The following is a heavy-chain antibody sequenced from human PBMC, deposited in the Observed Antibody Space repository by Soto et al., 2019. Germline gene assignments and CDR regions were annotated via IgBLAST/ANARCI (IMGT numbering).Heavy chain of an antibody. Sequence: QVQLVQSGAEVKKPGSSVNVSCTASGGTFSSYAISWVRQAPGQGLEWMGGIIPIFGTANYAQKFQGRATITADEATSTAYMELSSLRSEDTAVYYGASFNLGYCSGGSCQTFAYWGQGTLVTVSS. CDR2: IIPIFGTA. CDR3: ASFNLGYCSGGSCQTFAY. V-gene: IGHV1-69*01. J-gene: IGHJ4*02. CDR1: GGTFSSYA. D-gene: IGHD2-15*01.